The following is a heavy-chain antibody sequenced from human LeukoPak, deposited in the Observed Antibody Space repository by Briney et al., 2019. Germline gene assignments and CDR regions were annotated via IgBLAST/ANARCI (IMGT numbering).Heavy chain of an antibody. CDR3: ARDYCIISSCNRGQFDP. Sequence: GGSLRLSCAASGFTFSDYYMSWIRQAPGKGLEWVSYISGSSSDTNYADSVKGRFTIPRDNAKNSLYLQMNSLRAEDTAVYHCARDYCIISSCNRGQFDPGGQGTQVTVSS. J-gene: IGHJ5*02. CDR1: GFTFSDYY. CDR2: ISGSSSDT. V-gene: IGHV3-11*06. D-gene: IGHD2-2*01.